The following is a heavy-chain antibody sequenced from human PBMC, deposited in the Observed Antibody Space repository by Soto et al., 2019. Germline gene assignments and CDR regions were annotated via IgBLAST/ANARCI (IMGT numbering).Heavy chain of an antibody. D-gene: IGHD1-1*01. CDR2: ISGHNGNT. CDR3: ARGRYGDY. Sequence: QVHLVQSGAEVKKSGASVKVSCKGSGYDFTTYGITWVRQASGQGLEWMAWISGHNGNTDYAQKLQGRVTVTRDTSTSTAYMELRSLRSDDTAVYYCARGRYGDYWGQGALVTVSS. V-gene: IGHV1-18*01. CDR1: GYDFTTYG. J-gene: IGHJ4*02.